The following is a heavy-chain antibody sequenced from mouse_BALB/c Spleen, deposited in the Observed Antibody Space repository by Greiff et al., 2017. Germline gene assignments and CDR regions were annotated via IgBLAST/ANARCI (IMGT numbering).Heavy chain of an antibody. CDR2: INSNGGST. CDR1: GFTFSSYG. Sequence: EVMLVESGGGLVQPGGSLKLSCAASGFTFSSYGMSWVRQTPDKRLELVATINSNGGSTYYPDSVKGRFTISRDNAKNTLYLQMSSLKSEDTAMYYCARRLPLSYWYFDVWGAGTTVTVSS. CDR3: ARRLPLSYWYFDV. D-gene: IGHD2-2*01. V-gene: IGHV5-6-3*01. J-gene: IGHJ1*01.